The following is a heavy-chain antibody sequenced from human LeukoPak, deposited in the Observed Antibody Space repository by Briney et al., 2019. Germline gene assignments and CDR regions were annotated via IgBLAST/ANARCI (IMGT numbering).Heavy chain of an antibody. J-gene: IGHJ4*02. CDR2: IYYSGST. V-gene: IGHV4-59*01. CDR3: ARRDDYGDYGSYYFDY. CDR1: GGSISSYY. D-gene: IGHD4-17*01. Sequence: PSETLSLTCTVSGGSISSYYWSWIRQPPGKGLEWIGYIYYSGSTNYNPSLKSRVTISVDTSKNQFSLKLSSVTAADTAVYYCARRDDYGDYGSYYFDYWGQGTLVTVSS.